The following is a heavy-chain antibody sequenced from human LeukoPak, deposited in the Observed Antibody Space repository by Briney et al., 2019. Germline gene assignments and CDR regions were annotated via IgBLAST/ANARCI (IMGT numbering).Heavy chain of an antibody. CDR2: IYYSGST. Sequence: SQTLSLTCTVSGGSISSGGYYWSWIRQHPGKGLEWVGYIYYSGSTYYNPSLKSRVTISVDTSKNQFSLKLSSVTAADTAVYYCARGGMGDIVVVPAAISFDYWGQGTLVTVSS. V-gene: IGHV4-31*03. CDR1: GGSISSGGYY. D-gene: IGHD2-2*01. J-gene: IGHJ4*02. CDR3: ARGGMGDIVVVPAAISFDY.